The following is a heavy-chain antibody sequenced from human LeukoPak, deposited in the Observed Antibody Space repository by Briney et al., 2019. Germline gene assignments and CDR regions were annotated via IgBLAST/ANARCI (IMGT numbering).Heavy chain of an antibody. CDR1: GGSISSYY. CDR3: ARLVGDILTGSNWFDP. J-gene: IGHJ5*02. V-gene: IGHV4-59*08. CDR2: IYYSGST. Sequence: SETLSLTCTVSGGSISSYYWSWIRQPSGKGLEWIGYIYYSGSTNYNPSLKSRVTISVDTSKNQFSLKLSSVTAADTAVYYCARLVGDILTGSNWFDPWGQGTLVTVSS. D-gene: IGHD3-9*01.